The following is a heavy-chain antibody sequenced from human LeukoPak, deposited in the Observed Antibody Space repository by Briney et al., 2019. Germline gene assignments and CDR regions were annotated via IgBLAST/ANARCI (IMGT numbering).Heavy chain of an antibody. Sequence: GASVRVSCKASGGNIDSFAISWVRQGPGQGLAWMGWISPYNGNTNYAQKFQGRVTLTTDTSTSTAYMELRSLRSDDTAVYYCARGPHERSGYPDDWGQGTLVTVSS. D-gene: IGHD3-22*01. J-gene: IGHJ4*02. CDR3: ARGPHERSGYPDD. CDR2: ISPYNGNT. V-gene: IGHV1-18*04. CDR1: GGNIDSFA.